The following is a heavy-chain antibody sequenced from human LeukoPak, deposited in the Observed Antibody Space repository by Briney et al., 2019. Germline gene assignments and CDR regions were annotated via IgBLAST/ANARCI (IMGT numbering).Heavy chain of an antibody. D-gene: IGHD2-2*01. V-gene: IGHV1-46*01. Sequence: ASVKVSCKASGYTFTSYGISWVRQAPGQGLEWMGIINPSGGSTSYAQKFQGRVTMTRDTSTSTVYMELSSLRSEDTAVYYCAREVGCSSTSCYFYYYYGMDVWGQGTTVTVSS. CDR2: INPSGGST. CDR3: AREVGCSSTSCYFYYYYGMDV. J-gene: IGHJ6*02. CDR1: GYTFTSYG.